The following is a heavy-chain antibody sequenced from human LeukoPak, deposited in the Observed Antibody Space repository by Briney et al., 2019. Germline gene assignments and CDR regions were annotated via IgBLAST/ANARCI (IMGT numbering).Heavy chain of an antibody. CDR3: ARAGQWLVLSSFDY. CDR1: GGTFSSYA. D-gene: IGHD6-19*01. V-gene: IGHV1-69*06. J-gene: IGHJ4*02. Sequence: SVTVSCKASGGTFSSYAISWVRQAPGQGLEWMGGIIPNFGTANYAQKFQGRVTITADKSTSTDYMELSSLRSEDTAVYYCARAGQWLVLSSFDYWGQETLVTVSS. CDR2: IIPNFGTA.